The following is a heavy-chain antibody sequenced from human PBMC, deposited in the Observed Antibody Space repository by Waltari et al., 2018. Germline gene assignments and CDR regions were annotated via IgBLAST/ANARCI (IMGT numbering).Heavy chain of an antibody. CDR2: IKQDGSEK. Sequence: GLVQPGGSLRLSCAASGFTFSSYWMSWVRQAPGKGLEWVANIKQDGSEKDYVDSVKGRFTISRDNAKNSLYLQLNSLRAEDTAVYYCARGNGYSLRWPLYYFDYWGQGTLVTVPS. D-gene: IGHD5-12*01. CDR3: ARGNGYSLRWPLYYFDY. V-gene: IGHV3-7*01. CDR1: GFTFSSYW. J-gene: IGHJ4*02.